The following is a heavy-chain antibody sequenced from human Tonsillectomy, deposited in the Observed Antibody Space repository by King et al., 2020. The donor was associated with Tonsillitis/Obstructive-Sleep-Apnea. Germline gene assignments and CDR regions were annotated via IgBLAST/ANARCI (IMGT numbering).Heavy chain of an antibody. V-gene: IGHV4-59*08. D-gene: IGHD6-13*01. CDR1: GGSISSYY. CDR3: AGTYSSSWSTFDY. CDR2: IFYSGST. Sequence: QLQESGPGLVKPSETLSLTCTVSGGSISSYYWSWIRQPPGKGLEWIGYIFYSGSTNYNPSLKSRVTISVDTSKNQFSLKLSSVTAAGTAVYYCAGTYSSSWSTFDYWGQGTLVTVSS. J-gene: IGHJ4*02.